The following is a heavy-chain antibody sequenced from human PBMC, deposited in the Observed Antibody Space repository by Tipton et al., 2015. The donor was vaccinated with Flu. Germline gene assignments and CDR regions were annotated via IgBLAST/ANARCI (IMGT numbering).Heavy chain of an antibody. CDR2: IRFDESNK. Sequence: SLRPSCATSGFTFSNYGMHWVRQAPGKGLEWVSFIRFDESNKYYADSVKGRFTISRDNSKNTLYLQMNSLRAEDTAVYYCAKDPGGEPEYFQHCGQGTLVTVSS. J-gene: IGHJ1*01. V-gene: IGHV3-30*02. D-gene: IGHD1-14*01. CDR3: AKDPGGEPEYFQH. CDR1: GFTFSNYG.